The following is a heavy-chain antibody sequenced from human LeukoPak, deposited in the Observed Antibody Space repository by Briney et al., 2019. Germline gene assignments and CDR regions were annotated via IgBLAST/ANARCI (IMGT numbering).Heavy chain of an antibody. CDR1: GDSISSGTYY. J-gene: IGHJ5*02. Sequence: SQTRSLTCTVAGDSISSGTYYRSWIRQPAGKGLEWIGRIYNSGNTNYNPSPKSRVIISVDMSKNQCSLKLSSVTAADTAVYYCARGWGSTSSNWFDPWGQGTLVTVSS. D-gene: IGHD2-2*01. CDR2: IYNSGNT. CDR3: ARGWGSTSSNWFDP. V-gene: IGHV4-61*02.